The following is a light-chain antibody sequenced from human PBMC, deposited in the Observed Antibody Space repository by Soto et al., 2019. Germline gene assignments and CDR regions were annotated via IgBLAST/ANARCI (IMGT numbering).Light chain of an antibody. V-gene: IGLV2-14*01. J-gene: IGLJ1*01. Sequence: QSALTQPASVSGSPGQSITISCTGTSSDVGGYNFVSWYQQHPGKAPKLRIYEVSNRPSGVSNRFSGSKSGNTASLTISGLQAEDEADYYCSSYGGGNPFYVFGTGTKLTVL. CDR1: SSDVGGYNF. CDR2: EVS. CDR3: SSYGGGNPFYV.